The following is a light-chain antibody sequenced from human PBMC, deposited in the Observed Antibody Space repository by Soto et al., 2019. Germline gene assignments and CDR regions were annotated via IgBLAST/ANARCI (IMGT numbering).Light chain of an antibody. V-gene: IGKV1-5*01. CDR3: QQYGFS. Sequence: DIHMTQSPSTLSASVGDRVTITCRASQSVSYWLAWYQQKPGKAPKLLIHDASSLESGVPSRFRGGGSGQEFTLTLSGLQPEDYATYYCQQYGFSFGPGTKVEMK. CDR1: QSVSYW. CDR2: DAS. J-gene: IGKJ3*01.